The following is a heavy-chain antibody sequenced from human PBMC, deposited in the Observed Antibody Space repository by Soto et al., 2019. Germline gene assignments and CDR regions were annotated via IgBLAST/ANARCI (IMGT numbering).Heavy chain of an antibody. CDR2: IYYSGST. D-gene: IGHD2-2*01. CDR3: ARGCSGTSCYFTAFDI. V-gene: IGHV4-31*03. Sequence: QVQLQESGPGLVKPSQTLSLTCTVSGDSISSSAYYWSWIRQHPGKGLEWIGYIYYSGSTYYNPSLKSRVTISVDTSKNQFSLKLSSVTAADTAVYYCARGCSGTSCYFTAFDIWGQGTMVTVSS. CDR1: GDSISSSAYY. J-gene: IGHJ3*02.